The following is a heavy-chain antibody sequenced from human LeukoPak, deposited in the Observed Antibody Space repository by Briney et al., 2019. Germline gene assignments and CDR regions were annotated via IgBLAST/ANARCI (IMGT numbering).Heavy chain of an antibody. D-gene: IGHD6-19*01. CDR3: ARDRSVAGTVDY. CDR1: GFTFDDYT. J-gene: IGHJ4*02. V-gene: IGHV3-43*01. CDR2: INWDGGST. Sequence: GGSLRLSCAASGFTFDDYTMHWVRQAPGKGLEWVSLINWDGGSTSYADSVKGRFTISRDNAKNSLYLQMNSLRAEDTAVYYCARDRSVAGTVDYWGQGTLVTVCS.